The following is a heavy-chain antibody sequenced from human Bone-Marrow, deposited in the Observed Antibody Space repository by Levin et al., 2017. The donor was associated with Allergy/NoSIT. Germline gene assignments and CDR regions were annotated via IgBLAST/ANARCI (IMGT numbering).Heavy chain of an antibody. D-gene: IGHD2-8*01. J-gene: IGHJ4*01. CDR2: SYWDGDN. CDR1: GFSLATNGVG. V-gene: IGHV2-5*02. Sequence: SGPTLVKPTQTLTLTCTVSGFSLATNGVGVAWIRQPPGKPLEWLAFSYWDGDNRYSLLLYSRLTVTKDIVRKLGVLTITNMDPVETGTYFCAHRIFLKSSWNYGVLDHWGPGILVTVPS. CDR3: AHRIFLKSSWNYGVLDH.